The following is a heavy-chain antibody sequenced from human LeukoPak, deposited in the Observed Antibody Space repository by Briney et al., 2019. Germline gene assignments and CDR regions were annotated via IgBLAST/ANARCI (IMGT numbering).Heavy chain of an antibody. Sequence: GGSLRPSCAASGFTFSSYAMSWVRQAPGKGLEWVSAISGSGGSTYYADSVKGRFTISRDNSKNTLYLQMNSLRAEDTAVYYCAKDRDPQDIVLMVYASPPDYWGQGTLVTVSS. D-gene: IGHD2-8*01. CDR3: AKDRDPQDIVLMVYASPPDY. CDR2: ISGSGGST. V-gene: IGHV3-23*01. CDR1: GFTFSSYA. J-gene: IGHJ4*02.